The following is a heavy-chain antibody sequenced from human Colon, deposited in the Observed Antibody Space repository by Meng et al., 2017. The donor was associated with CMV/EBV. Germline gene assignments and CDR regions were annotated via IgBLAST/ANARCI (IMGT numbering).Heavy chain of an antibody. CDR1: GFNFNDYY. D-gene: IGHD1-26*01. V-gene: IGHV3-11*06. CDR2: ISYNSGIST. J-gene: IGHJ4*02. Sequence: QGRRVGVGVGLVKPRVSLRLSCAASGFNFNDYYMHWIRQAPGKGLEWISYISYNSGISTQYIDSVKGRFTISRDDAKNSVYLQMNSLRVEDTAVYYCAREGGAKRFDSWGQGTLVTVSS. CDR3: AREGGAKRFDS.